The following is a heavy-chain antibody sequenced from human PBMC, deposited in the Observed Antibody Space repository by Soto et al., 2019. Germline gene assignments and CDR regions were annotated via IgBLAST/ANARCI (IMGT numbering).Heavy chain of an antibody. CDR2: ISGSGGST. D-gene: IGHD2-2*01. J-gene: IGHJ4*02. V-gene: IGHV3-23*01. CDR3: AKMPGWYHNLDY. CDR1: GFTFSSYA. Sequence: EVPLLESGGGLVQPGGSLRLSCAASGFTFSSYAMSWVRQAPGKGLEWVSVISGSGGSTYYADSVKGRFTISRDNSKNTLYLQMNSLRAEDTAVYYCAKMPGWYHNLDYWGQGTLVTVSS.